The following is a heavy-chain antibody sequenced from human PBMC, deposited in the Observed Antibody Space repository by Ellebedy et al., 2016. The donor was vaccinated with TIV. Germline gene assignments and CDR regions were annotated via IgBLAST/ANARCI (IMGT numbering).Heavy chain of an antibody. J-gene: IGHJ6*02. CDR1: GFTFSSYA. D-gene: IGHD3-10*01. CDR3: ANTGSGSDGVYYYYYGMDV. V-gene: IGHV3-23*01. CDR2: ISGSGGST. Sequence: GGSLRLXXAASGFTFSSYAMSWVRQAPGKGLEWVSAISGSGGSTYYADSVKGRFTISRDNSKNTLYLQMNSLRAEDTAVYDCANTGSGSDGVYYYYYGMDVWGQGTTVTVSS.